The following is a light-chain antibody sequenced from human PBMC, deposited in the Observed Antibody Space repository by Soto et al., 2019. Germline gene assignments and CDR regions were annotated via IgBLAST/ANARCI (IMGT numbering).Light chain of an antibody. CDR3: SSYTSSSTHV. CDR2: DAS. CDR1: SSDVGADTF. V-gene: IGLV2-14*03. J-gene: IGLJ1*01. Sequence: QSVLTQPASVSGSPGQSITISCTGTSSDVGADTFVSWYQQHPDTVPKLMIFDASHRPSGVSDRFSGSKSGNTASLTISGLQPEDEADYYCSSYTSSSTHVFGSGTKLTVL.